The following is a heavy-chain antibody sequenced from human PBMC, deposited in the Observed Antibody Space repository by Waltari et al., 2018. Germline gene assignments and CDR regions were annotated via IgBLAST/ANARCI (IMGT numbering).Heavy chain of an antibody. CDR3: AREDYDLGYHYYMDV. D-gene: IGHD3-3*01. Sequence: QVQLQQWGAGLLKPSETLSLTCAASGGSFRGFYWSWIRQPPGKGLEWIGEIKHSGSTNYTPALKSRVTRSVDTSKNQFSLRLSSVTAADTAVYYCAREDYDLGYHYYMDVWGKGTTVTVSS. CDR2: IKHSGST. J-gene: IGHJ6*03. V-gene: IGHV4-34*01. CDR1: GGSFRGFY.